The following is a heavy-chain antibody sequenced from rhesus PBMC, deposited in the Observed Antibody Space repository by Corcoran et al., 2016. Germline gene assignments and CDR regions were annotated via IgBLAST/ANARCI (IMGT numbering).Heavy chain of an antibody. CDR3: ARGGYSRTDACAF. V-gene: IGHV4-65*01. J-gene: IGHJ3*01. D-gene: IGHD6-13*01. CDR2: ISWSTRNI. Sequence: QLPLQESGPGLVTHSETLSVPCAVSGGSISSTNWWSWLRQPPGNGLGWIGYISWSTRNINYNPHLKSRVTSSTVGSRNQFALKLDSVTSADTAVYYWARGGYSRTDACAFWGQGRRVTGSS. CDR1: GGSISSTNW.